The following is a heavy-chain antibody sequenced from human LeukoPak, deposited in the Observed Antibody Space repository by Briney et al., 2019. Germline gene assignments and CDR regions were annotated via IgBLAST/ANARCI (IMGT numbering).Heavy chain of an antibody. V-gene: IGHV3-30*02. Sequence: PGGSLRLSCAASGFTFSSNGMHWVRQAPGKGLEWVAFIRYDGSNKYYADSVKGRFTIPRDNSKNTLYLQMNSLRAEDTAVYYCARDFYDTSGYYYDYWGQGTLVTVSS. D-gene: IGHD3-22*01. J-gene: IGHJ4*02. CDR2: IRYDGSNK. CDR3: ARDFYDTSGYYYDY. CDR1: GFTFSSNG.